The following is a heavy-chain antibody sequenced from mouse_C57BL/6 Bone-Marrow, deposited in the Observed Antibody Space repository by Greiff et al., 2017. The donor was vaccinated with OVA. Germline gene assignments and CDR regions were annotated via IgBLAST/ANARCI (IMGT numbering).Heavy chain of an antibody. V-gene: IGHV5-12*01. CDR1: GFTFSDYY. CDR3: ARRGDGSSYWYFDV. CDR2: ISNGGGST. D-gene: IGHD1-1*01. Sequence: EVKLVEPGGGLVQPGGSLKLSCAASGFTFSDYYMHWVRQTPEKRLEWVAYISNGGGSTYYPDTVKGRFTISRDNAKNTLYLQMCRLKSEDTAMYYCARRGDGSSYWYFDVWGTGTTVTVSS. J-gene: IGHJ1*03.